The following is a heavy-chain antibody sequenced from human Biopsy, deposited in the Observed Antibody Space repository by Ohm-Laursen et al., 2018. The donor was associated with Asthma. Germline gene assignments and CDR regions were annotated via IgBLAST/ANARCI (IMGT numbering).Heavy chain of an antibody. D-gene: IGHD6-13*01. V-gene: IGHV3-30*18. CDR3: AKDRVAGRSYYFDY. Sequence: RSLRLSCAASGFNFHNYGMNWVRRAPGKGLEWVAQILFDGRKIIYPDSVRGRFTISRDNSKNMVYLQMNSLRPEDTAVYYCAKDRVAGRSYYFDYWGQGSLVSVSS. CDR2: ILFDGRKI. CDR1: GFNFHNYG. J-gene: IGHJ4*02.